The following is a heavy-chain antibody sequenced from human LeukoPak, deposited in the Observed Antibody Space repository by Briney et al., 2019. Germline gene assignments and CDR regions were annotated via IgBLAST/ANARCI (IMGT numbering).Heavy chain of an antibody. J-gene: IGHJ5*02. Sequence: GASVKVSCKASGYTFTSYGISWVRQAPGQGLEWMGWISAYNGNTNYAQKLQGRVTMTTDTSTSTAYMELRSLRSDDTAVYYCARDRLGYCSSTGCPGDPWGQGTLVTVSS. CDR1: GYTFTSYG. D-gene: IGHD2-2*01. CDR2: ISAYNGNT. V-gene: IGHV1-18*01. CDR3: ARDRLGYCSSTGCPGDP.